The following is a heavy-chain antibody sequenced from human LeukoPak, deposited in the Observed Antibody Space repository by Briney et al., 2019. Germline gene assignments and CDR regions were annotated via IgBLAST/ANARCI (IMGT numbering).Heavy chain of an antibody. CDR3: ARDHYINRVFDY. J-gene: IGHJ4*02. CDR1: GGSISSGSYY. Sequence: SQTLSLTCTVSGGSISSGSYYWSWFRQPAEKGLEWIGRIYTSGSTNYNPSLKSRVTISVDTSKNQFSLKLSSVTAADTAVYYCARDHYINRVFDYWGQGTLVTVSS. CDR2: IYTSGST. D-gene: IGHD3-10*01. V-gene: IGHV4-61*02.